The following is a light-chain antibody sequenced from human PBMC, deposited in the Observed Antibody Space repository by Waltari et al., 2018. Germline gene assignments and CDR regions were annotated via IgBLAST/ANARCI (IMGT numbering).Light chain of an antibody. Sequence: DIQMTQSPSSLSASIGDRVTITCRASQSVSNYLNWYQQKPGKAPRLLIYAASTLQSGVPSRFGGSRSGTDFTLTISSLQPEDFAIYYCQQTYYSPRTFGQGTKLEI. V-gene: IGKV1-39*01. CDR2: AAS. J-gene: IGKJ2*01. CDR1: QSVSNY. CDR3: QQTYYSPRT.